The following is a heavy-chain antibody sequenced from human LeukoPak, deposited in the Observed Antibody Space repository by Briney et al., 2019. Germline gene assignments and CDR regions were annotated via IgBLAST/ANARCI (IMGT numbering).Heavy chain of an antibody. D-gene: IGHD5-18*01. J-gene: IGHJ4*02. CDR1: GGSISSSSYY. CDR3: ARRANTAPPYYFDY. V-gene: IGHV4-39*07. Sequence: SETLSLTCTVSGGSISSSSYYWGWIRQPPGKGLEWIGSIYYSGSTYYNPSLKSRVTISLDTSKNQFSLKLSSVTAADTAVYYCARRANTAPPYYFDYWGQGTLVTVSS. CDR2: IYYSGST.